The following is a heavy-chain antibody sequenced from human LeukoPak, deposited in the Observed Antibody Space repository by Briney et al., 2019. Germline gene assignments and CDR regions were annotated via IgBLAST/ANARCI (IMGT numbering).Heavy chain of an antibody. V-gene: IGHV4-34*01. D-gene: IGHD6-19*01. CDR2: INHSGST. CDR1: GGSFSGYY. CDR3: ARLAVAGPYDAFDI. Sequence: SETLSLTCAVYGGSFSGYYWSWIRQPPGKGLEWIGEINHSGSTNYNPSLKSRVTISVDTSKNQFSLKLNSVTAADTAVYYCARLAVAGPYDAFDIWGQGTMVTVSS. J-gene: IGHJ3*02.